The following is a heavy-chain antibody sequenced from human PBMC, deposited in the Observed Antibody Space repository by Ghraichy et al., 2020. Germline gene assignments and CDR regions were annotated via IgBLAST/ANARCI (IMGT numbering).Heavy chain of an antibody. J-gene: IGHJ4*02. CDR1: GGTFSSYA. CDR2: IIPILGIA. Sequence: SVKVSCKASGGTFSSYAISWVRQAPGQGLEWMGRIIPILGIANYAQKFQGRVTITADKSTSTAYMELSSLRSEDTAVYYCARAIGGYSSSWCLGYWGQGTLVTVSS. CDR3: ARAIGGYSSSWCLGY. D-gene: IGHD6-13*01. V-gene: IGHV1-69*04.